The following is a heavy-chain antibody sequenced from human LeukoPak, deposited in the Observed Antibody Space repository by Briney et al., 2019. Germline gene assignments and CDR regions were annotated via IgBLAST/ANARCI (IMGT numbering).Heavy chain of an antibody. CDR2: IYNNGNI. CDR3: ARASWGYDFDN. J-gene: IGHJ4*02. Sequence: GGSLRLSCEASGFSITDNYMSWVRQAPGKGLDWLSVIYNNGNIYYRDSVEGRFSISRDISYNTVYLQMSSLTVDDTAMYYCARASWGYDFDNWGQGTLVAVSS. CDR1: GFSITDNY. D-gene: IGHD7-27*01. V-gene: IGHV3-53*01.